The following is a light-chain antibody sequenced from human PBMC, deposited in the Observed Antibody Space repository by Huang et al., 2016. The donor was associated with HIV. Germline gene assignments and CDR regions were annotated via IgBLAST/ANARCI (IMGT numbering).Light chain of an antibody. J-gene: IGKJ4*01. V-gene: IGKV4-1*01. CDR2: WAS. Sequence: DIVMTQSPDSLVVSLGERATINCQSSQIISYNSNNKHYLAWYQQKPGQPPKLLIYWASPRESGVPDRVTGSGSGTDFTLTISSLQAEDVAVYYCQQYYITPLTFGGGTKVEI. CDR1: QIISYNSNNKHY. CDR3: QQYYITPLT.